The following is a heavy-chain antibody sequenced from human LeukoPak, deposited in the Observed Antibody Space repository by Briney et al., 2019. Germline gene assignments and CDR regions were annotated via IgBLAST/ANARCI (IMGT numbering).Heavy chain of an antibody. V-gene: IGHV4-39*01. CDR2: IYYSGST. J-gene: IGHJ4*02. CDR1: GGSISSSSYY. D-gene: IGHD3-16*02. Sequence: SETLSLTCTVSGGSISSSSYYWGWIRQPPGKGLEWIGSIYYSGSTYYNPSLKSRVTISVDTSKNQFSLRLSSVTAADTAVYYCARRYSQSSYYFDYWGQGTLVTVSS. CDR3: ARRYSQSSYYFDY.